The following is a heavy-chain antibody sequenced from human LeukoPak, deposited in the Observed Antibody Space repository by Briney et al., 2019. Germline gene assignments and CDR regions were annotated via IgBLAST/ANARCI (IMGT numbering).Heavy chain of an antibody. CDR3: AKALRATHRPVYSYYYMDV. J-gene: IGHJ6*03. CDR2: ISGRGGIT. V-gene: IGHV3-23*01. Sequence: PGGSLRLSCAASGFTFSTYAMTWVRQAPGQGLEWVSTISGRGGITYYADSVKGRFTISRDNSKNTVFLQMNSLRVDDTAVYYCAKALRATHRPVYSYYYMDVWGKGTTVTVSS. CDR1: GFTFSTYA.